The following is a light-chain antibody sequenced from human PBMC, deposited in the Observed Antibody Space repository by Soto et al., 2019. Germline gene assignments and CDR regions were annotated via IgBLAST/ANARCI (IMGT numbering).Light chain of an antibody. V-gene: IGLV4-69*01. J-gene: IGLJ2*01. CDR2: LNSDGSH. Sequence: QSVLTQSPSASASLGASVKLTCTLSSGHSSYAIAWHQQQPEKGPRYLMKLNSDGSHSKGDGIPDRFSGSSSGAERYLTISSLQSEGEAYHSCQIWGTGIVVFGGGTKLTVL. CDR1: SGHSSYA. CDR3: QIWGTGIVV.